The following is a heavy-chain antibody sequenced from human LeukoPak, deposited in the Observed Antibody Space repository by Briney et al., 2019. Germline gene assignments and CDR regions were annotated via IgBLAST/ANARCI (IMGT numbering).Heavy chain of an antibody. D-gene: IGHD1-26*01. CDR3: ARRREASFTYWYFDL. V-gene: IGHV4-34*01. CDR2: INYSGST. CDR1: GDSFSGYY. J-gene: IGHJ2*01. Sequence: SETLSLTCAVYGDSFSGYYWSWIRQSPEKGREWIGEINYSGSTNYNPSLRSRVTISEATSKNQFSLKLTSVTAADTAVYYCARRREASFTYWYFDLWGRGTQVTVSS.